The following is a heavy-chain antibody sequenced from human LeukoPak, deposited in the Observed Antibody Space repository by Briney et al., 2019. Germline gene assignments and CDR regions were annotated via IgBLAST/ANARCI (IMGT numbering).Heavy chain of an antibody. CDR3: AGGQGWHFDL. J-gene: IGHJ2*01. CDR1: GFTFSSYA. Sequence: GGSLRLSCAASGFTFSSYAMSWVRQAPGKGLEWVSAISGSGGSTYYADSVKGRFTISRDNSKTSLYLQMNSLRAEDTAVYYCAGGQGWHFDLWGRGTLITVSS. CDR2: ISGSGGST. D-gene: IGHD2-15*01. V-gene: IGHV3-23*01.